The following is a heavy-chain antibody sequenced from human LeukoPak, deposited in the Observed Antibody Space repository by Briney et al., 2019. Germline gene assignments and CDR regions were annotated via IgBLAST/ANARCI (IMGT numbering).Heavy chain of an antibody. V-gene: IGHV3-15*01. CDR2: IKTKTDGGTT. Sequence: PGGSLRLSCAASGFTFNNAWMSWVRQVPGKGLEWVGRIKTKTDGGTTDYAAPVKGRFTISRDDSKNTLYLQMNSLKTEDTAVYYCTTGQVVDYDSSGYSALDYWGQGTLVTVSS. D-gene: IGHD3-22*01. J-gene: IGHJ4*02. CDR3: TTGQVVDYDSSGYSALDY. CDR1: GFTFNNAW.